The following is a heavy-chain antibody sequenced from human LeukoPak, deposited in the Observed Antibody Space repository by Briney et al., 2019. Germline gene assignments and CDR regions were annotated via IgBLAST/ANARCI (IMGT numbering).Heavy chain of an antibody. J-gene: IGHJ3*02. Sequence: PSETLSLTCTVSGGSISSYYWSWIRQPPGKGLEWIGYIYSSGSTNYSPSLKSRVTISVDTSKNQFSLKLYSVTAADTAVYYCARRYSGYGNAFDIWGQGTMVTVSS. D-gene: IGHD5-12*01. CDR2: IYSSGST. V-gene: IGHV4-59*08. CDR3: ARRYSGYGNAFDI. CDR1: GGSISSYY.